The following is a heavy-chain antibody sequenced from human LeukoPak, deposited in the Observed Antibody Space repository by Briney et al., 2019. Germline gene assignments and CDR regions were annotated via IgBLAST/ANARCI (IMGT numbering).Heavy chain of an antibody. CDR1: GYTFINYG. D-gene: IGHD6-6*01. V-gene: IGHV1-18*01. Sequence: ASVKVSCKASGYTFINYGISWVRQARGQGLDWMGWTSGDNVNTYYAQKFLGRVIMTTDTSTTTAYMELRSLRTDDTAVDYCVRDWEWKAARNLFDPWGQGTRVTVSS. J-gene: IGHJ5*02. CDR2: TSGDNVNT. CDR3: VRDWEWKAARNLFDP.